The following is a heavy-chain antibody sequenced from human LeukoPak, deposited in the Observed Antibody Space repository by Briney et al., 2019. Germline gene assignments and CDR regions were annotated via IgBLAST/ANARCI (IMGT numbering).Heavy chain of an antibody. D-gene: IGHD6-19*01. CDR2: ISVSGGST. V-gene: IGHV3-23*01. CDR1: GFTFRSNA. J-gene: IGHJ4*02. Sequence: GGSLRLSCAASGFTFRSNAMSWVRQAPGKGLEWVSGISVSGGSTYYADSVKGRFTISRDNSKNTLYVQMNSLRAEDTAVYYCAKEYSSGWYVIDNWGQGTLVTVSS. CDR3: AKEYSSGWYVIDN.